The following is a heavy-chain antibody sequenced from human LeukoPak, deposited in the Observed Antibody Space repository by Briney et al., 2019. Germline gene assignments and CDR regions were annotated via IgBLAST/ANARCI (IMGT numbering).Heavy chain of an antibody. V-gene: IGHV3-23*01. Sequence: GGSLRLSYVASGFTFSNYAMTCVRQAPGKGLEWVSSIGESGQSTHYADSVKGRFTISRDNSKNTLYLQMNALRAEDTAVYYCGKGLIGVYDYWGQGALVTVSS. CDR3: GKGLIGVYDY. D-gene: IGHD5/OR15-5a*01. CDR1: GFTFSNYA. J-gene: IGHJ4*02. CDR2: IGESGQST.